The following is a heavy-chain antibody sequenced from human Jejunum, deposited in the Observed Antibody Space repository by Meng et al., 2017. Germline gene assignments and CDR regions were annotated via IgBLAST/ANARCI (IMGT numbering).Heavy chain of an antibody. CDR1: GFSLSTVGEA. CDR3: AHRRRNSGYDNPYYFDF. V-gene: IGHV2-5*02. CDR2: TYWDDDK. J-gene: IGHJ4*02. D-gene: IGHD5-12*01. Sequence: QITLKESGPTLVTPTQTLPLPCTFSGFSLSTVGEAVGWIRQPPGKALDWLALTYWDDDKRYSPSLKSRLTITKDTSKNQVVLTMAHMDPVDTATYYCAHRRRNSGYDNPYYFDFWGQGTLVTVSS.